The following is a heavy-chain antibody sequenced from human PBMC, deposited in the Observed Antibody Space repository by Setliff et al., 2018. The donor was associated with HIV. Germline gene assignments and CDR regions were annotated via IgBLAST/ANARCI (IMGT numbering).Heavy chain of an antibody. Sequence: SETLSLTCTVSGGSISSSSYYWGWIRQPPGKGLEWIGSIYYSGSTFYNPSLKSRVSISLDMSKNLFSLKLSSVTAADTAVYYCTRQPTYCSSTSCYGGDFDYWGQGTLVTVSS. CDR2: IYYSGST. CDR3: TRQPTYCSSTSCYGGDFDY. J-gene: IGHJ4*02. CDR1: GGSISSSSYY. D-gene: IGHD2-2*01. V-gene: IGHV4-39*07.